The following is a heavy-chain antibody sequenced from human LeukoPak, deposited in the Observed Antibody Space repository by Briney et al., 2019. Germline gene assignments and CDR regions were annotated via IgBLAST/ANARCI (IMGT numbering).Heavy chain of an antibody. CDR3: ARDVLEYSSSSGIYYFDY. CDR1: GYTFTSYG. D-gene: IGHD6-6*01. Sequence: ASVKVSCKASGYTFTSYGISWVRQAPGQGLEWMGWISAYNGNTNYAQKLQGRVTMTTDTSTSTAYMELRSLRSDDTAVYYCARDVLEYSSSSGIYYFDYWGQGTLVTVSS. J-gene: IGHJ4*02. CDR2: ISAYNGNT. V-gene: IGHV1-18*01.